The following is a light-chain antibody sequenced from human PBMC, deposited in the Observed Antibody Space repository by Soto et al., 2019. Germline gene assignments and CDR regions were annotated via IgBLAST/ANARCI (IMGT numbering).Light chain of an antibody. J-gene: IGLJ1*01. CDR1: SSDIGTYNY. Sequence: QSALTQPASVSGSPGQSVTISCTGTSSDIGTYNYVSWYQQHPGKAPKLIISDVNHPSDFSSRCSGSKSCYTASMTISGLQNEDEADYYCSAYTPSSTQVFGTGTKVTVL. V-gene: IGLV2-14*03. CDR2: DV. CDR3: SAYTPSSTQV.